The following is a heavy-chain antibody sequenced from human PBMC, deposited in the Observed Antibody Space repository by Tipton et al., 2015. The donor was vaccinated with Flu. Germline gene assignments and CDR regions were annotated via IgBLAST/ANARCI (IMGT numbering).Heavy chain of an antibody. CDR3: AREHYDVLTGYRSFDF. CDR2: IHNSGST. CDR1: SDSINNYY. D-gene: IGHD3-9*01. Sequence: GSLRLSCSVSSDSINNYYWNWIRQPPGKGLEWIGYIHNSGSTNYNPSLKSRVSLSIDMSNNQFFLKLTSVTTADTAVYYCAREHYDVLTGYRSFDFWGLGKLVTVSS. V-gene: IGHV4-59*01. J-gene: IGHJ4*02.